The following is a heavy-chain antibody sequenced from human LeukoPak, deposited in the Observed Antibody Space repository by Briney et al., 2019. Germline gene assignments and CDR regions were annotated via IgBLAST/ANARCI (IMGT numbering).Heavy chain of an antibody. CDR2: IIPIFGTA. V-gene: IGHV1-69*05. J-gene: IGHJ6*03. D-gene: IGHD6-6*01. CDR1: GGTFSSYA. Sequence: SVKVSCKASGGTFSSYAISWVRQAPGQGLEWMGGIIPIFGTANYAQKFQGRVTITTDESTSTAYMELSSLRSEDTAVYYCARGASSSAFYYYYMDVWGKGTTVTVSS. CDR3: ARGASSSAFYYYYMDV.